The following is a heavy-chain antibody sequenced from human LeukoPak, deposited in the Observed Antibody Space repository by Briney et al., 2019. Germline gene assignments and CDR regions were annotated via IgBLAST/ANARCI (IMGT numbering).Heavy chain of an antibody. D-gene: IGHD5-12*01. CDR3: ASGPIRDLDY. CDR2: IYYSGST. J-gene: IGHJ4*02. CDR1: GGSISSSSYY. V-gene: IGHV4-39*07. Sequence: SETLSLTCTVSGGSISSSSYYWGCIRQPPGKGLEWIGSIYYSGSTYYNPSLKSRVTISVDTSKNQFSLKLSSVTAADTAVYYCASGPIRDLDYWGQGTLVTVSS.